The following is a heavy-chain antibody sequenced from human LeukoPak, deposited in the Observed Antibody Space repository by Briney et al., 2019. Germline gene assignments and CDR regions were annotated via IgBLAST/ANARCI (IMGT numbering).Heavy chain of an antibody. V-gene: IGHV1-18*01. Sequence: ASVKVSCKASGYTLIGYSISWVRQAPGHGLEWMGWITPYNGNTNYVQNFQGRVTMTTDTSTSIAYMELRSLRSDDTAVYYCASRGYSSSPYYMDVWGKGTTVTVSS. D-gene: IGHD6-13*01. CDR2: ITPYNGNT. CDR3: ASRGYSSSPYYMDV. CDR1: GYTLIGYS. J-gene: IGHJ6*03.